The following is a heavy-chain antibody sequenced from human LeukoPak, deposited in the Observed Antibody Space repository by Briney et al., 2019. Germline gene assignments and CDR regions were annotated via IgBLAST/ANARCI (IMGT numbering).Heavy chain of an antibody. CDR1: GYSFTANY. J-gene: IGHJ4*02. D-gene: IGHD6-13*01. Sequence: ASVTVSFKASGYSFTANYIHWVRQAPGQGLEWMGWVNPNRGDTNYARKFQDRVTMTIDTSINTAYMDLSRLTSDDTAVYYCARDRRYSSSWLDYWGQGTLVTVSS. CDR3: ARDRRYSSSWLDY. V-gene: IGHV1-2*02. CDR2: VNPNRGDT.